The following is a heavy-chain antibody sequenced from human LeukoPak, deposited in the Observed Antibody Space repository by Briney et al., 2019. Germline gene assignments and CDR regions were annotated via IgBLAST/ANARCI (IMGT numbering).Heavy chain of an antibody. Sequence: PSETLSLTCTVSAGSISIYYGGWIRQPPGKGLGWIGYIYYSGSTNYNPSLKSRVTISVDTSKNQFSLKLSSVTAADTAVYYCARSRLGYCSGGSCYEFDYWGQGTLVTVSS. CDR3: ARSRLGYCSGGSCYEFDY. CDR1: AGSISIYY. J-gene: IGHJ4*02. CDR2: IYYSGST. D-gene: IGHD2-15*01. V-gene: IGHV4-59*01.